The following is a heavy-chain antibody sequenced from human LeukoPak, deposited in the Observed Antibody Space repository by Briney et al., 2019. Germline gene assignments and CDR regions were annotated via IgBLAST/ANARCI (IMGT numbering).Heavy chain of an antibody. V-gene: IGHV3-53*01. CDR1: GFTVSSNY. Sequence: GGSLRLSCAASGFTVSSNYMSWVRQAPGKGLEWVSVIYSGGSTYYADSVKGRFTISRDNSKNTLYLQMNNLRAEDTAVYYCARGAIDYYFDYWGQGTLVTVSS. D-gene: IGHD2-2*02. CDR3: ARGAIDYYFDY. CDR2: IYSGGST. J-gene: IGHJ4*02.